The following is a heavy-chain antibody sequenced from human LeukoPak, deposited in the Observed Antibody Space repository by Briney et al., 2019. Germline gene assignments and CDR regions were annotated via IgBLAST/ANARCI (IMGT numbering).Heavy chain of an antibody. D-gene: IGHD4-23*01. CDR1: GYTFTSYY. CDR3: ARDPRYGGNSDAFDI. CDR2: INPSGGST. Sequence: ASVKVSCKASGYTFTSYYMHWVRQAPGQGLEWMGIINPSGGSTSYAQEFQGRVTMTRDTSTSTVYMELSSLRSEDTAVYYCARDPRYGGNSDAFDIWGQGTMVTVSS. V-gene: IGHV1-46*01. J-gene: IGHJ3*02.